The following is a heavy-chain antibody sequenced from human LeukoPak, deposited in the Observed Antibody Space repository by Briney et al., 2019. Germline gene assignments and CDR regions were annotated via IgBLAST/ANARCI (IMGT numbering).Heavy chain of an antibody. J-gene: IGHJ4*02. CDR2: INPNSGGT. CDR3: ARSRSFYDRAGYYDF. Sequence: ASVKVSCKASGYAFTGYYIHWVRQAPGQGHEWVGWINPNSGGTNIAQSFQGRVTLTSDTSINTAYMELTSLRSDDTAVYYCARSRSFYDRAGYYDFWGQGTLVTVSS. V-gene: IGHV1-2*02. D-gene: IGHD3-22*01. CDR1: GYAFTGYY.